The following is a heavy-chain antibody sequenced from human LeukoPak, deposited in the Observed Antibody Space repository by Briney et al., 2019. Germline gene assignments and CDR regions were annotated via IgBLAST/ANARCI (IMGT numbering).Heavy chain of an antibody. J-gene: IGHJ3*01. V-gene: IGHV4-59*12. D-gene: IGHD2-15*01. CDR1: GGSISSYY. CDR2: IYYSGST. CDR3: ARDPDAGRGGGL. Sequence: SETLSLTCTVSGGSISSYYWSWIRQPPGKGLEWIGYIYYSGSTYYNPSLKSRVTISVDTSKNQFSLKLGSVTAADTAVYYCARDPDAGRGGGLWGQGTMVTVSS.